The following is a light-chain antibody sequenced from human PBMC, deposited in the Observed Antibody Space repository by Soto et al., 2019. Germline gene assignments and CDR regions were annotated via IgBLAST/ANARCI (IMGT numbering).Light chain of an antibody. V-gene: IGKV3-20*01. Sequence: EIVVTQSPGTLSLSPGERATLSCSTSQRVDSSYLTWYQQKPGQAPRPLIYGASSRAAGIPDRFSGSGSGTDFTLTISSLQSEDFAVYFCQQYDDWLRLTFGGGTKVEIK. CDR2: GAS. CDR3: QQYDDWLRLT. J-gene: IGKJ4*01. CDR1: QRVDSSY.